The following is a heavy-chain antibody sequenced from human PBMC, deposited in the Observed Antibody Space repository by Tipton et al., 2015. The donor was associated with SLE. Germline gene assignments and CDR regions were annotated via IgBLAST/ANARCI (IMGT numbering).Heavy chain of an antibody. J-gene: IGHJ4*02. CDR3: ARGLARSSNY. V-gene: IGHV4-38-2*02. D-gene: IGHD6-6*01. Sequence: TLSLTCTVSGYSISSGYDWGWIRQPPGKGLEWIGSIYHSGSTNYNPSLKSRVTISVDTSKNQFSLKLSSVTAADTAVYYCARGLARSSNYWGQGTLVTVSS. CDR1: GYSISSGYD. CDR2: IYHSGST.